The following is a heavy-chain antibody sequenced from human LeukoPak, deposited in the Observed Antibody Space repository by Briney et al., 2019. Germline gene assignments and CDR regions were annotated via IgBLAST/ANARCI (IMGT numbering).Heavy chain of an antibody. CDR1: EFTFSDFH. J-gene: IGHJ4*02. V-gene: IGHV3-11*04. D-gene: IGHD6-6*01. CDR3: AREGSRSSFYFDY. Sequence: GSLRLSCAASEFTFSDFHMNWIRQAPGKGLELISHISNTGSTIYYADSVKGRFTISRDNAKNSLYLQVKSLRVEDTGVYYCAREGSRSSFYFDYWGQGTLVTVSS. CDR2: ISNTGSTI.